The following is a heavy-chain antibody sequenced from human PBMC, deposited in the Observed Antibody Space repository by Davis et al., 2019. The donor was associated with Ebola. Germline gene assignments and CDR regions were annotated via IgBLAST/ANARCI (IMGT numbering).Heavy chain of an antibody. Sequence: PGGSLRLSCAASGFTFSSYWMHWVRQAPGKGLVWVSRINSDGSSTSYADSVKGRFTISRDNAKNTLYLQMNSLRAEDTAVYYCAKTSSGWAGFDYWGQGILVTVSS. V-gene: IGHV3-74*01. J-gene: IGHJ4*02. CDR3: AKTSSGWAGFDY. D-gene: IGHD6-19*01. CDR2: INSDGSST. CDR1: GFTFSSYW.